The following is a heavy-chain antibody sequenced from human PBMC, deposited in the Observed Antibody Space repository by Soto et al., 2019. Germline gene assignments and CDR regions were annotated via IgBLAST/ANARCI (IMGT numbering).Heavy chain of an antibody. CDR1: GGSISSGDYY. J-gene: IGHJ4*02. CDR3: ARADMAYCSGGSCYLFDY. CDR2: IYYSGST. D-gene: IGHD2-15*01. V-gene: IGHV4-30-4*01. Sequence: QVQLQESGPGLVKPSQTLSLTCTVSGGSISSGDYYWSWIRQPPGKGLEWIGYIYYSGSTYYNPSLKSRVTISVDTSKNQFSLKLSSVTAADTAVYYCARADMAYCSGGSCYLFDYWGQGTLVTVSS.